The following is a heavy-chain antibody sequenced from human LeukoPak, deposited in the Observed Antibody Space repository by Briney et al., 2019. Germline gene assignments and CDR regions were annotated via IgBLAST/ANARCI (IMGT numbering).Heavy chain of an antibody. CDR2: STHTGGT. J-gene: IGHJ4*02. D-gene: IGHD2-2*01. V-gene: IGHV4-34*01. CDR3: ARDRTGAAALDF. Sequence: SETLSLTCAVYGGSFSGHYWTWIRQAPGKGLEWIGESTHTGGTNYNPSLKSRVTISVDTSKNQFSLKLTSVSAADTAVYHCARDRTGAAALDFWGLGTLVTLSS. CDR1: GGSFSGHY.